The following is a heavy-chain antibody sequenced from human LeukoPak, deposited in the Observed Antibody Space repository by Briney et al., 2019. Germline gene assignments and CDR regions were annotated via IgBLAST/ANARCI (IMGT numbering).Heavy chain of an antibody. J-gene: IGHJ4*02. Sequence: SGTLSLTCTVSGGSISSSSYYWGWIRQPPGKGLEWIGSIYYSGSTYYNPSLKSRVTISVGTSKNQFSLKLSSVTAADTAVYYCSVAATGLDYWGQGTLVTVSS. CDR1: GGSISSSSYY. CDR2: IYYSGST. D-gene: IGHD2-15*01. CDR3: SVAATGLDY. V-gene: IGHV4-39*01.